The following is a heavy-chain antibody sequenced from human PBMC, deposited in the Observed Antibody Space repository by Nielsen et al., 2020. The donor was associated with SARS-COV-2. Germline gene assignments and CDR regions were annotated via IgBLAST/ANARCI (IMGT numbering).Heavy chain of an antibody. J-gene: IGHJ3*02. D-gene: IGHD3-22*01. CDR3: ARGAIYYDRSAAFDI. CDR2: IWYDGSNE. CDR1: GFTFSSYD. V-gene: IGHV3-33*07. Sequence: GGSLRLSCAASGFTFSSYDMYWVRQAPGKGLEWVAIIWYDGSNENYADSVKGRFTISRDNSKNTVNLQMNSLRAEDTAVYYCARGAIYYDRSAAFDIWGQGTMVTVSS.